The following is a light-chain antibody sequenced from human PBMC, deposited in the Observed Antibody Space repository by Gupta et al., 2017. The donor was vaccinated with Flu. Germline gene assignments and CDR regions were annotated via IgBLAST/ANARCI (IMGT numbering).Light chain of an antibody. CDR2: KPS. Sequence: DIQMTQSPSTLSASVGDRVTITCRASQCISSWLASYQHKPGKATKLLIYKPSSSESGVPSTFSGSGSGTEFPLTISSLQPDHFATYYCQQDNSYLWTFGQGTKVEIK. J-gene: IGKJ1*01. CDR1: QCISSW. CDR3: QQDNSYLWT. V-gene: IGKV1-5*03.